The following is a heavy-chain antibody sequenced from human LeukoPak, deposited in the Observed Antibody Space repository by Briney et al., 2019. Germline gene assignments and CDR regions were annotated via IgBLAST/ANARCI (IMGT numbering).Heavy chain of an antibody. CDR1: GASISSYY. V-gene: IGHV4-4*08. CDR3: ARELTYYYDSSGYLNWFDP. CDR2: IYYSGST. J-gene: IGHJ5*02. D-gene: IGHD3-22*01. Sequence: SETLSLTCTVSGASISSYYWSWIRQPPGKGLEWIGYIYYSGSTYYNPSLKSRVTISVDTSKNQFSLKLSSVTAADTAVYYCARELTYYYDSSGYLNWFDPWGQGTLVTVSS.